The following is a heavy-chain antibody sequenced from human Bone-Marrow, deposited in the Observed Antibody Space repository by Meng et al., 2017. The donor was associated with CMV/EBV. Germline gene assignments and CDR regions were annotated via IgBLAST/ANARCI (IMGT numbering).Heavy chain of an antibody. J-gene: IGHJ4*02. CDR1: GGSFSSYY. D-gene: IGHD2-2*01. Sequence: SETLSLTCAVYGGSFSSYYWSWVRQSPGKGLEWIGEINHSGSTNYNPSLKSRATISVDTSKNQFSLKLSSVTAADTAVYYCARERVYCSSTSCYLSYFDYWGQGTLVTVSS. CDR2: INHSGST. V-gene: IGHV4-34*01. CDR3: ARERVYCSSTSCYLSYFDY.